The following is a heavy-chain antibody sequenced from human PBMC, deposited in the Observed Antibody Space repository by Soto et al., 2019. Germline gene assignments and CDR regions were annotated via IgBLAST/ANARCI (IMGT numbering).Heavy chain of an antibody. J-gene: IGHJ4*02. CDR1: GFTFSSYA. V-gene: IGHV3-30-3*01. Sequence: GGSLRLSCAASGFTFSSYAMHWVRQAPGKGLEWVAVISYDGSNKYYADSVKGRFTISRDNSKNTLYLQMNGLRAEDTAVYYCARDAVVMITFGGVIASYYFDYWGQGTLVTVSS. CDR3: ARDAVVMITFGGVIASYYFDY. D-gene: IGHD3-16*02. CDR2: ISYDGSNK.